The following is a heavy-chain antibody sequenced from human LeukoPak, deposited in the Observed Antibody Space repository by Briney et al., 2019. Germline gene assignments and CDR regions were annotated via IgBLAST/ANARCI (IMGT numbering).Heavy chain of an antibody. Sequence: LGESLKISCMGSGYIFTTYWITWVRQMPGKGLEWMGRIDPSDSYTNYSPSFQGHVTISADKSISTAYLQWSSLKASDTAMYYCAKCYGDCYHHDYWGQGTLVTVSS. V-gene: IGHV5-10-1*01. CDR1: GYIFTTYW. J-gene: IGHJ4*02. CDR2: IDPSDSYT. CDR3: AKCYGDCYHHDY. D-gene: IGHD2-21*02.